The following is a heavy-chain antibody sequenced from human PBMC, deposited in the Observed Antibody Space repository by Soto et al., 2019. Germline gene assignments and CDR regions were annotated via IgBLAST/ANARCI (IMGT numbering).Heavy chain of an antibody. CDR3: AGTEDYYYYGMDV. V-gene: IGHV1-69*02. CDR2: IIPILGIA. CDR1: GGTFSSYT. Sequence: QVQLVQSGAEVKKPGSSVKVSCKASGGTFSSYTISWVRQAPGQGLEWMGRIIPILGIANYAQKFQGRVTITADKSTSTAYMELSSLRSEDTAVYYCAGTEDYYYYGMDVWGQGTTVTVSS. J-gene: IGHJ6*02.